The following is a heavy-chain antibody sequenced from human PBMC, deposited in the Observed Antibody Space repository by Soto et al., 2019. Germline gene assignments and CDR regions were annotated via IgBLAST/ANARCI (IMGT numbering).Heavy chain of an antibody. CDR2: IYYSGST. V-gene: IGHV4-39*01. D-gene: IGHD5-18*01. CDR1: GGSISSSSYY. J-gene: IGHJ6*02. CDR3: ARLARVDSYGQPSYYYYGMDV. Sequence: PSETLSLTCTVSGGSISSSSYYWGWIRQPPGKGLEWIGSIYYSGSTYYNPSLKSRVTISVDTSKNQFSLKLSSVTAADTAVYYCARLARVDSYGQPSYYYYGMDVWGQGTTVTVSS.